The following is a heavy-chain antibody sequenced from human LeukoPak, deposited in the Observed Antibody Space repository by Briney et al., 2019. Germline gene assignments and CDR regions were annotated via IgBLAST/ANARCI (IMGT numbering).Heavy chain of an antibody. V-gene: IGHV3-23*01. J-gene: IGHJ4*02. CDR2: ISGSGGST. D-gene: IGHD3-3*01. CDR3: AKDFDFWSSPFFDY. Sequence: GGSLRLSCAASGFTFSSFAMSWVRQAPGKGLEWVSGISGSGGSTFYADSVKGRFTISRDNSRNTLYLQMNSLSAEDTALYFCAKDFDFWSSPFFDYWGQGTLVTVSS. CDR1: GFTFSSFA.